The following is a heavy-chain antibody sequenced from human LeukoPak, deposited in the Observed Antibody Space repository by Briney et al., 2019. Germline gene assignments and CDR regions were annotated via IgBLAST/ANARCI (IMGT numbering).Heavy chain of an antibody. Sequence: GGSLRLSCAASGFTSDDYAMHWVRQGPGKGLEWVAGITSKSGFIAYADSVKGRFTISRDNAKNSLYLQMNSLRPDDTALYYCAKDLYTYSLQYFHHWGQGTLVTVSS. CDR2: ITSKSGFI. CDR3: AKDLYTYSLQYFHH. D-gene: IGHD3-16*01. V-gene: IGHV3-9*02. J-gene: IGHJ1*01. CDR1: GFTSDDYA.